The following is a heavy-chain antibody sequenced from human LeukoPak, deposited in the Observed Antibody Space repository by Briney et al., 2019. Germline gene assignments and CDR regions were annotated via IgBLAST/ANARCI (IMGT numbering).Heavy chain of an antibody. CDR2: TNPSGST. J-gene: IGHJ6*03. Sequence: ESLSPTCVVYAGSYSGYYWSCIRPPHGKGREWIGETNPSGSTKYNPSLKSRVTISVDTAKNQFSLKLSSVPAADTAVYYCARGRSSVLLYNYYMDVWGKGTTVTVSS. CDR3: ARGRSSVLLYNYYMDV. D-gene: IGHD6-6*01. CDR1: AGSYSGYY. V-gene: IGHV4-34*01.